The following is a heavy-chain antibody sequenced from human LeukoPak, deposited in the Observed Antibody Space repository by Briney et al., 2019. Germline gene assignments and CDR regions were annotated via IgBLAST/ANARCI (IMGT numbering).Heavy chain of an antibody. CDR3: AGGLPHSYYYMDV. CDR2: IYYTGGA. CDR1: GDSINSYY. Sequence: SETLSLTCTVSGDSINSYYWKWSRQPPGKGLEGIAHIYYTGGASYNPSLKSRATISVDTSKKQFSLSLMSVTAADTAGYYCAGGLPHSYYYMDVWGKGTTVAVSS. V-gene: IGHV4-59*12. D-gene: IGHD3-10*01. J-gene: IGHJ6*03.